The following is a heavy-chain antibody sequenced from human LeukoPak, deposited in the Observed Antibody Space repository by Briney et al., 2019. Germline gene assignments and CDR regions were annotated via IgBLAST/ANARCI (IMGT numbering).Heavy chain of an antibody. J-gene: IGHJ5*02. CDR3: ARGQRRQWLVIISSRNWFDP. CDR2: IYYSGST. CDR1: GGSISSGGYY. V-gene: IGHV4-31*03. D-gene: IGHD6-19*01. Sequence: PSQTLSLTCTVSGGSISSGGYYWSWIRQHPGKGLEWIGYIYYSGSTYYNPSLKSRVTISVDTSKNQFSLKLSSVTAADTAVYYCARGQRRQWLVIISSRNWFDPWGQGTLVTVSS.